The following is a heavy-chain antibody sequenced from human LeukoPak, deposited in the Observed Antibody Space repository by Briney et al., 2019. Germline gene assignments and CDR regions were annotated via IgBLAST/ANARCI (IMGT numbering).Heavy chain of an antibody. V-gene: IGHV1-46*01. J-gene: IGHJ4*02. CDR1: GYTFTSYY. CDR2: INPSGGST. Sequence: GASVKVSCKASGYTFTSYYMHWVRQAPGQGLEWMGIINPSGGSTSYAQKFQGRVTMTRDTSTSTVYMELSSLRSEDMAVYYCARSVNGDLDFDYWGQGTLVTVSS. D-gene: IGHD2-8*01. CDR3: ARSVNGDLDFDY.